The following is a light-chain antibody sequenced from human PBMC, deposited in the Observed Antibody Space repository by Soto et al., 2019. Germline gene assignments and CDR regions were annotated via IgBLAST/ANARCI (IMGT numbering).Light chain of an antibody. CDR2: DAS. CDR1: QDISNY. Sequence: DIQMTQSPPSLSASVGDRVTITCQASQDISNYLNWYQQKPGKAPKLLIYDASNLETGVPSRFSGSGSGTHFTFTINSLQPEDIAAYFRQHYHSLPLTFGQRTKVEIK. CDR3: QHYHSLPLT. V-gene: IGKV1-33*01. J-gene: IGKJ1*01.